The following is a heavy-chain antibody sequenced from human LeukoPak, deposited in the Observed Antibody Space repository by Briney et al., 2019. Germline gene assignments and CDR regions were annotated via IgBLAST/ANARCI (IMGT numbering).Heavy chain of an antibody. J-gene: IGHJ4*02. CDR3: ARDLDSSGYYHVVDS. V-gene: IGHV3-23*01. Sequence: PGGSQRLSCAASGFTFSSYAMSWVRQAPGKGLEWVSLISTSGRTHYADSVQGRFTISRDNSKNTLSLHMNSLRAEDTAVYYCARDLDSSGYYHVVDSWGQGALVTVSS. CDR1: GFTFSSYA. D-gene: IGHD3-22*01. CDR2: ISTSGRT.